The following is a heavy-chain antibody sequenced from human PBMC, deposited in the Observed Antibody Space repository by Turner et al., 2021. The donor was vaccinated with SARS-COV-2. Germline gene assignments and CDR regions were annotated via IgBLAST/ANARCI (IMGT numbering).Heavy chain of an antibody. D-gene: IGHD2-8*02. CDR2: LSGTGSST. V-gene: IGHV3-23*01. J-gene: IGHJ4*02. CDR3: AKGGTGNYGVSDY. Sequence: EVQLLESGGDLTQPGGSLTHSCDDSGCSFSSYAMNWVRQAPGKGRGWIASLSGTGSSTLYADSVRGRFTISRDNYKTTLYLQMNSLRVDDTAIYYCAKGGTGNYGVSDYWGQGTLVTVSA. CDR1: GCSFSSYA.